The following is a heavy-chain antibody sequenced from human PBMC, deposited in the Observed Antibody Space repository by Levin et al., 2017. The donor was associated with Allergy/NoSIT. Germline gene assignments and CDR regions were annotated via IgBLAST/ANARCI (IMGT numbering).Heavy chain of an antibody. V-gene: IGHV3-66*04. Sequence: PGGSLRLSCAASGFTVSSNYMSWVRQAPGKGLEWVSGIYSGGSTYYADSVKGRFTISRDNSKNTLYLQMNSLRAEDTAVYYCARRGSGWSYSAWGQGTLVAVSS. D-gene: IGHD6-19*01. CDR2: IYSGGST. J-gene: IGHJ5*02. CDR3: ARRGSGWSYSA. CDR1: GFTVSSNY.